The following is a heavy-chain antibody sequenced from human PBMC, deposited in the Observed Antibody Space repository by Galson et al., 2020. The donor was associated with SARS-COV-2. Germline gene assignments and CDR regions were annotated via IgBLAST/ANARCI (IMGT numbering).Heavy chain of an antibody. V-gene: IGHV4-4*02. CDR2: VSHSGTT. CDR1: GDSISGDYW. Sequence: SETLSLTCGVSGDSISGDYWWTWVRQPPGKGLEWVGEVSHSGTTGYTPSLKRRVTMSVDKSKNQFSLNLTSVTAADTAIYYCARATAAYRHPYFYYYMDVGGKGTTVTVSS. CDR3: ARATAAYRHPYFYYYMDV. D-gene: IGHD2-2*01. J-gene: IGHJ6*03.